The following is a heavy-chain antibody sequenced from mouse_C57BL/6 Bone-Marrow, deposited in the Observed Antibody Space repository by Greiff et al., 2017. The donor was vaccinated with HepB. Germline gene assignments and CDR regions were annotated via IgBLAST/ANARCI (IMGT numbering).Heavy chain of an antibody. CDR3: ARRGGEDYQAWFAY. Sequence: QVQLQQSGPGLVQPSQSLSITCTVSGFSLTSYGVHWVRQSPGKGLEWLGVIWSGGSTDYNAAFISRLSISKDNSKSQVFFKMNSLQADDTAIYYCARRGGEDYQAWFAYWGQGTLVTVSA. CDR2: IWSGGST. J-gene: IGHJ3*01. V-gene: IGHV2-2*01. D-gene: IGHD2-4*01. CDR1: GFSLTSYG.